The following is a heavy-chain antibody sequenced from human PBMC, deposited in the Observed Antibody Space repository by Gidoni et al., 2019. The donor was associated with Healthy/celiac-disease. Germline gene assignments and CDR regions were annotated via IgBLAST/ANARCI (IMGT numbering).Heavy chain of an antibody. CDR2: IYYSGST. Sequence: QLQLQESGPGMVKPSETLSLTGTVSGGSISSRSYYWGGIRPPPGKGLEWIGSIYYSGSTYYNPSLKSRVTISVDTSKHQFSLKLSSVTAADTAVYYCARHTTVTTSYYHYGMDVWGQGTTVTVSS. J-gene: IGHJ6*02. CDR1: GGSISSRSYY. CDR3: ARHTTVTTSYYHYGMDV. D-gene: IGHD4-17*01. V-gene: IGHV4-39*01.